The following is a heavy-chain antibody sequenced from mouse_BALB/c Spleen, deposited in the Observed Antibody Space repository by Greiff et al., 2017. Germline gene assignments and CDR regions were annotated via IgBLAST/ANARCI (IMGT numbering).Heavy chain of an antibody. V-gene: IGHV1-69*01. CDR3: ARAVELVDYYAMDY. CDR1: GYTFTDYW. Sequence: QVQLQQPGAELVMPGASVKMSCKASGYTFTDYWMHWVKQRPGQGLEWIGAIDTSDSYTSYNQKFKGKATLTVDESSSTAYMQLSSLTSEDSAVYYCARAVELVDYYAMDYWGQGTSVTVSS. CDR2: IDTSDSYT. D-gene: IGHD4-1*01. J-gene: IGHJ4*01.